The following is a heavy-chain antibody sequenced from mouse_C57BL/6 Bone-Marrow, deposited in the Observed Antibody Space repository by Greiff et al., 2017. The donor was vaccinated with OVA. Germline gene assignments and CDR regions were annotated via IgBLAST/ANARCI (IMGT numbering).Heavy chain of an antibody. Sequence: VQLQQSGPELVKPGDSVKLTCTASGYSFTGYFMNWVMQSHGKSLEWIGRINPYNGDTFYNQKFKGKATLTVDKSSSTAHMELRSLTSEDTAVYYCARGLLHYWGQGTTLTVSS. J-gene: IGHJ2*01. CDR1: GYSFTGYF. CDR3: ARGLLHY. D-gene: IGHD2-3*01. CDR2: INPYNGDT. V-gene: IGHV1-20*01.